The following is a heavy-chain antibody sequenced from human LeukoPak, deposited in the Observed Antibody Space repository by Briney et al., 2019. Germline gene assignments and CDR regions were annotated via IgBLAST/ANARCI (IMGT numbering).Heavy chain of an antibody. J-gene: IGHJ6*02. CDR2: IKQDGSEK. CDR3: ARDSPYYDMDV. V-gene: IGHV3-7*01. CDR1: GFTFNSYW. Sequence: GGSLRLSCAASGFTFNSYWISWVRQAPGKGLEWMANIKQDGSEKYYVDSVKGRFTISRDNAKNSVYLQMNSLRAEDTAVYYCARDSPYYDMDVWGQGTTVTVSS.